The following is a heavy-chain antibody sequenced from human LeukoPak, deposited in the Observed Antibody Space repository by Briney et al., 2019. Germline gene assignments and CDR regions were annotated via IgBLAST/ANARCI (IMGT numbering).Heavy chain of an antibody. J-gene: IGHJ4*02. CDR2: IYYSGST. V-gene: IGHV4-31*03. Sequence: SKTLSLTCTVSGGSISSGGYYWSWIRQHPGKGLEWIGYIYYSGSTYYNPSLKSRVTISVDTSKNQFSLKLSSVTAADTAVYYCARGSPPAGHFDYWGQGTLVTVSS. CDR3: ARGSPPAGHFDY. CDR1: GGSISSGGYY.